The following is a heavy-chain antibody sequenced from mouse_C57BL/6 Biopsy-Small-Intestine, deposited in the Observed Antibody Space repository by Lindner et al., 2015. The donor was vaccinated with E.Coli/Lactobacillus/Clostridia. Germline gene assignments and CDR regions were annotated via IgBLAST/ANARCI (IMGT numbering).Heavy chain of an antibody. CDR1: GYTFTSYW. CDR2: IYPGNGET. Sequence: VQLQESGTVLARPGASVKMSCKASGYTFTSYWMHWVKQRPGQGLEWIGAIYPGNGETSYNQKFKDKAKLTAVTSASTAYMELSSLTNEDSAVYFCTSPYHYDGGFAYWGQGTLVTVSA. D-gene: IGHD1-1*01. J-gene: IGHJ3*01. CDR3: TSPYHYDGGFAY. V-gene: IGHV1-5*01.